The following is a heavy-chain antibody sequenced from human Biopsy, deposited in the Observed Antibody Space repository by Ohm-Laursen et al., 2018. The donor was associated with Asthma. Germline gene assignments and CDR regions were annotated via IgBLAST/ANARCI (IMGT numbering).Heavy chain of an antibody. D-gene: IGHD2-8*02. J-gene: IGHJ4*02. CDR3: ASECTVATCPLGY. CDR2: TSSSGGTI. V-gene: IGHV3-11*01. CDR1: GFTFSDYY. Sequence: SLRLSCAASGFTFSDYYMSWIRQAPGKGLEWVSYTSSSGGTIYYADSVKGRFTISRDNAQNSLFLQMTSLGAEDTAVYYCASECTVATCPLGYWGQGALVNVSS.